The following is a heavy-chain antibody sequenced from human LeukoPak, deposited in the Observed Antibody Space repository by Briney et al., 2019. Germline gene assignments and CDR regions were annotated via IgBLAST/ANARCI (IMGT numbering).Heavy chain of an antibody. CDR2: IKSTTEGVTT. CDR3: TTDVRDLVELPAAG. CDR1: GFTFSNAW. D-gene: IGHD2-2*01. J-gene: IGHJ4*02. Sequence: TGGSLRLSCAASGFTFSNAWMSWVRQAPGKGLEWVGRIKSTTEGVTTDYAAPVKGRFTISRDDSKNTVYLQMNGLKTEDTAVYHCTTDVRDLVELPAAGWGQGTLVTVSS. V-gene: IGHV3-15*01.